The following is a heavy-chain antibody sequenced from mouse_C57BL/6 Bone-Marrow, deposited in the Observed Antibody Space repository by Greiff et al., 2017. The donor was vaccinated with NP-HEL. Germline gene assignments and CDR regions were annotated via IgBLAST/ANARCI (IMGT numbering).Heavy chain of an antibody. Sequence: EVMLVESGGGLVQPGGSLKLSCAASGFTFSDYYMYWVRQTPEKRLEWVAYISNGGGSNYYLDTVKGRFTISRDNAKNTLYLQMSRLKSEETAMYYCARQGVYDGRWYFDVWGTGTTVTVSS. CDR3: ARQGVYDGRWYFDV. CDR1: GFTFSDYY. D-gene: IGHD2-3*01. V-gene: IGHV5-12*01. J-gene: IGHJ1*03. CDR2: ISNGGGSN.